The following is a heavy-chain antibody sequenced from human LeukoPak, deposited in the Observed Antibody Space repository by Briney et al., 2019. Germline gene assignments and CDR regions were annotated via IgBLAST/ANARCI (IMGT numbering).Heavy chain of an antibody. D-gene: IGHD2-2*01. V-gene: IGHV3-30*02. Sequence: PGGSLTLSCTACGFIFSTYVINWLRQAPGKGLDWAASIHFDGSNEFYSDSSKGRCSISRDNSKNVVHLQMNSLRPDDTAVYYCAKYLMTYCGRANCYENYFDNWGQGTLVTVSS. J-gene: IGHJ4*02. CDR1: GFIFSTYV. CDR2: IHFDGSNE. CDR3: AKYLMTYCGRANCYENYFDN.